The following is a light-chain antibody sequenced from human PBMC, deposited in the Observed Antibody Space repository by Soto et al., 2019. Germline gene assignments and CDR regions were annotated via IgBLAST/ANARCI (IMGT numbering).Light chain of an antibody. V-gene: IGLV2-14*01. CDR3: SSYTSIITLYV. CDR2: EVS. CDR1: SSDVGGYNY. Sequence: QSVLAQPASVSWSPGHSITISCTGTSSDVGGYNYVSWYQQHPGKAPKLMIYEVSNRPSGVSNRFSGSKSGNTASLTISGLQAEDEDDYYCSSYTSIITLYVFGSGTKV. J-gene: IGLJ1*01.